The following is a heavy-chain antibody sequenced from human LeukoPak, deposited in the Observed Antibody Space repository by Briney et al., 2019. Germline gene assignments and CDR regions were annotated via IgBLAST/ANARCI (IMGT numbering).Heavy chain of an antibody. D-gene: IGHD6-19*01. Sequence: GGSLRLSCAASGFTFSSYAMHWVRQAPGKGLEWVAVIWYDGSNKYYVDSVKGRFTISRDNSKNTLYLQMNSLRAEDTAVYYCARDFYSSGWYRYFDYWGQGILVTVSS. J-gene: IGHJ4*02. V-gene: IGHV3-33*08. CDR2: IWYDGSNK. CDR3: ARDFYSSGWYRYFDY. CDR1: GFTFSSYA.